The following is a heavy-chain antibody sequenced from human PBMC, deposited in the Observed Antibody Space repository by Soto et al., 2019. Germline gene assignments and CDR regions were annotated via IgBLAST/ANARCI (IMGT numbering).Heavy chain of an antibody. CDR1: GGSISSSSYY. Sequence: SETLSLTCTVSGGSISSSSYYWGWIRQPPGKGLEWIGSIYYSGSTYYNPSLKSRVTISVDTSKNQFSRKLGSVTAAETAVYYCARQVARDGDYFLGTHYYYYMDVWGKGTTVTVSS. J-gene: IGHJ6*03. V-gene: IGHV4-39*01. CDR2: IYYSGST. CDR3: ARQVARDGDYFLGTHYYYYMDV. D-gene: IGHD4-17*01.